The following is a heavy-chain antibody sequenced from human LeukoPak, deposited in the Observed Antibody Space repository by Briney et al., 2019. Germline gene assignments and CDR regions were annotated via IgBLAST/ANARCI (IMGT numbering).Heavy chain of an antibody. J-gene: IGHJ4*02. V-gene: IGHV1-46*01. Sequence: ASVKVSFKSSGYTFTSYYMHWLRQAPGLGLEWMGIINPSGGSTSYAQKFQGRVTMTRDTSTSTVYMELSSLRSEGTAVYYCARYRYGGSHGGDFDYWGQGTLVTVSS. CDR1: GYTFTSYY. D-gene: IGHD1-26*01. CDR2: INPSGGST. CDR3: ARYRYGGSHGGDFDY.